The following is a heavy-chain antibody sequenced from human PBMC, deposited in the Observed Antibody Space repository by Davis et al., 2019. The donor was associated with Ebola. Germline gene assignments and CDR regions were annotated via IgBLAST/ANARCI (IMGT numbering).Heavy chain of an antibody. CDR2: ISGSGGST. CDR1: GFTFSSYA. D-gene: IGHD4-11*01. Sequence: PGGSLRLSCAASGFTFSSYAMSWVRQAPGKGLEWVSAISGSGGSTYYADSVKGRFTISRDNSKNTLYLQMNSLRAEDTAVYYCAKTEDYSNYKSYYYYGMDVWGQGTTVTVSS. CDR3: AKTEDYSNYKSYYYYGMDV. V-gene: IGHV3-23*01. J-gene: IGHJ6*02.